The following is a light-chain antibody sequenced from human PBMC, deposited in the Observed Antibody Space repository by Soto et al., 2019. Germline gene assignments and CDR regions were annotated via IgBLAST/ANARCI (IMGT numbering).Light chain of an antibody. Sequence: EIVLTQSPGTLSLSPGERVTLSCRASQSVRSTYLAWYQQKPGQAPRILIYDVSSRATDIPDRFSGSGSGTDFTITISRLEPEDFAVYYCQQYGSSPTFGQGTRLEIK. J-gene: IGKJ5*01. CDR1: QSVRSTY. CDR2: DVS. CDR3: QQYGSSPT. V-gene: IGKV3-20*01.